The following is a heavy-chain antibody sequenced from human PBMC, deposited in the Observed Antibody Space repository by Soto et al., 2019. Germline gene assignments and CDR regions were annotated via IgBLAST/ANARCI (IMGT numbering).Heavy chain of an antibody. J-gene: IGHJ4*02. CDR1: GCTFSGYS. CDR2: ISSSSSTI. V-gene: IGHV3-48*01. Sequence: PGGCQSICWAASGCTFSGYSRNWVRQAPGKGLEWVSYISSSSSTIYYADSVKGRFTISRDNAKNSLYLQMNSLRAEDTAVYYCARGTVRGVIRVFGYWGQGTLVTVSS. D-gene: IGHD3-10*01. CDR3: ARGTVRGVIRVFGY.